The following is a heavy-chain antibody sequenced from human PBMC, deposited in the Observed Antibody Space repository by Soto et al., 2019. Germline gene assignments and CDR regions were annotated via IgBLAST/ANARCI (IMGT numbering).Heavy chain of an antibody. CDR3: ARDIGRLIRGVPAAY. V-gene: IGHV1-18*01. J-gene: IGHJ4*02. Sequence: GASVKVSCKASGYTFTSYGISWVRQAPGQGLEWMGWISAYNGNTNYAQKLQGRVTMTTDTSTSTAYMELRSLRSDDTAVYYCARDIGRLIRGVPAAYSGQRTLVPVSS. D-gene: IGHD3-10*01. CDR1: GYTFTSYG. CDR2: ISAYNGNT.